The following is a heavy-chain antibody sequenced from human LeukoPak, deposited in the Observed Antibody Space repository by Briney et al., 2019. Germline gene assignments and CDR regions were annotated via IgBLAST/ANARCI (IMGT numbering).Heavy chain of an antibody. Sequence: GGSLRLSCTASGFTFSSYGMSWVRQAPGKGLEWVSAISGSDGGTYYADSVKGRFTISRDNSKNTLYLEVISLTAEDTAVYYCAKDDAWLRFGEWSQGTLVTVSS. D-gene: IGHD3-10*01. J-gene: IGHJ4*02. CDR3: AKDDAWLRFGE. CDR2: ISGSDGGT. CDR1: GFTFSSYG. V-gene: IGHV3-23*01.